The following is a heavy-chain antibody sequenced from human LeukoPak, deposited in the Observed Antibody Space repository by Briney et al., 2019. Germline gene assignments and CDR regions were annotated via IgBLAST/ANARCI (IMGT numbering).Heavy chain of an antibody. CDR3: ARVPSGYDFHFDY. D-gene: IGHD5-12*01. V-gene: IGHV1-8*03. J-gene: IGHJ4*02. CDR2: MNPNSGNT. Sequence: DSVKVSCKASGYTFTSYDINWVRQATGQGLEWMGWMNPNSGNTGYAQKFQGRVTITRNTSISTAYMELSSLRSEDTAVYYCARVPSGYDFHFDYWGQGTLVTVSS. CDR1: GYTFTSYD.